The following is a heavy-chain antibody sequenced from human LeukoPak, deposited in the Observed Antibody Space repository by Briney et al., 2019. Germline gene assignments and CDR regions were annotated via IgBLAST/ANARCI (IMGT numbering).Heavy chain of an antibody. J-gene: IGHJ4*02. V-gene: IGHV3-21*01. CDR1: GFTFSSYS. CDR3: ARVIGSSGYDYGY. D-gene: IGHD5-12*01. Sequence: GGSLRLSCAASGFTFSSYSMNWVRQAPGKGLEWVSYISSSSSYTYYADSVKGRFTISRDNANNSLYLQMNSLRAEDTAVYYCARVIGSSGYDYGYWGQGTLVTVSS. CDR2: ISSSSSYT.